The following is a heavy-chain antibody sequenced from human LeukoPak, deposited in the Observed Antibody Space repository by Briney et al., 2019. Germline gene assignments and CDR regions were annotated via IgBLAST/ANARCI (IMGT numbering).Heavy chain of an antibody. CDR2: IYPSGDS. J-gene: IGHJ4*02. CDR1: GGSISSGSFY. Sequence: SETLSLTCTVSGGSISSGSFYWSWIRQTAGKGLEWIGRIYPSGDSQYSPSFRSRATISLDTRNQFSLKLSSVTAADTAVYFCARGYDRNGYQSRGFDYWGRGALVNVSS. D-gene: IGHD3-22*01. CDR3: ARGYDRNGYQSRGFDY. V-gene: IGHV4-61*02.